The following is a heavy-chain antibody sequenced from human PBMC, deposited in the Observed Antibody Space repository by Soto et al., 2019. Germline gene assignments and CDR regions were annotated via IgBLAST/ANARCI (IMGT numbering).Heavy chain of an antibody. CDR3: ARVSSSYDSSARGMDV. Sequence: ASVKVSCKASGDTFTSDGISWVRQAPGQGLEWMGWISAYNGNTNYAQKLQGRVTMTTDTSTSTAYMELRSLRSDDTAVYYCARVSSSYDSSARGMDVWGQGTTVTVS. CDR1: GDTFTSDG. CDR2: ISAYNGNT. V-gene: IGHV1-18*04. D-gene: IGHD3-22*01. J-gene: IGHJ6*02.